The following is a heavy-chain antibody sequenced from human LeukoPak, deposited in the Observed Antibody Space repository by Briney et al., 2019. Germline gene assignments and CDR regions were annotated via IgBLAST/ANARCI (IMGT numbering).Heavy chain of an antibody. D-gene: IGHD6-19*01. Sequence: GGSLRLSCAASGFTVSSNYMSWVRQAPGKGLEWASVIYSGGSTYYADSVKGRFTISRDNSKNTLYLQMNSLRAEDTAVYYCARVSGSGWYGAFDIWGQGTMVTVSS. V-gene: IGHV3-53*01. CDR1: GFTVSSNY. CDR3: ARVSGSGWYGAFDI. CDR2: IYSGGST. J-gene: IGHJ3*02.